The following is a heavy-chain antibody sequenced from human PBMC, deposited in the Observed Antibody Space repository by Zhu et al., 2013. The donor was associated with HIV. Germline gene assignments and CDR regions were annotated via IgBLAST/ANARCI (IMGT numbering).Heavy chain of an antibody. V-gene: IGHV1-2*02. J-gene: IGHJ3*01. CDR2: IHPVSGDT. D-gene: IGHD4-4*01. CDR3: ARDLYSTSSRPFDV. CDR1: GYPFTGFY. Sequence: HVQLVQSGAEMKKPGASVKVSCQTSGYPFTGFYLHWVRQAPGQGPQWMGWIHPVSGDTQYGQKFQGRVTVTRDTSITTVYMEMRSLRSDDTATYYCARDLYSTSSRPFDVWGQGTMVTVSS.